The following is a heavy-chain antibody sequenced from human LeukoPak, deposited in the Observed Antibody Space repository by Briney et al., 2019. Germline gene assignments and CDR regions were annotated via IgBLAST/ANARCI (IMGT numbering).Heavy chain of an antibody. Sequence: LETLSLTCTVSGGSISSYYWSWIRQPPGKGLEWIGYIYYSGSTNYNPSLKSRVTISVDTSKNQFSLKLSSVTAADTAVYYCARGADCGGDCYSVSPFDYWGQGTLVTVSS. CDR3: ARGADCGGDCYSVSPFDY. V-gene: IGHV4-59*01. CDR1: GGSISSYY. D-gene: IGHD2-21*02. J-gene: IGHJ4*02. CDR2: IYYSGST.